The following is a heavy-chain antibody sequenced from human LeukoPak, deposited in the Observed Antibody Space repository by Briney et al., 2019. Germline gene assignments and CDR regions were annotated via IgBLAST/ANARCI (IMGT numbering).Heavy chain of an antibody. CDR3: ARETSKGAHDAFDI. J-gene: IGHJ3*02. V-gene: IGHV4-39*07. CDR1: GGSISSSSYY. Sequence: SETLSLTCTVSGGSISSSSYYWGWIRQPPGKGLEWIGSIYYSGSTYYNPSLKSRVTISVDTSKNQFSLKLSSVTAADTAVYYCARETSKGAHDAFDIWGQGTMVTVSS. CDR2: IYYSGST.